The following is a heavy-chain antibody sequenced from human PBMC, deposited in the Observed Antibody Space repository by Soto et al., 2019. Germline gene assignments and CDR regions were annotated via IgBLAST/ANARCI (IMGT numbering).Heavy chain of an antibody. CDR2: IYYTGST. CDR3: ARGGSYGDSFDY. V-gene: IGHV4-59*01. CDR1: GGSMSSNY. D-gene: IGHD4-17*01. Sequence: LSLTCTVSGGSMSSNYWTWIRQSPGKGLEWIGYIYYTGSTKYNPSLKSRVTISLDTSKNQFSLRLTSVTSADTAVYYCARGGSYGDSFDYWGQAAHVTVSS. J-gene: IGHJ4*02.